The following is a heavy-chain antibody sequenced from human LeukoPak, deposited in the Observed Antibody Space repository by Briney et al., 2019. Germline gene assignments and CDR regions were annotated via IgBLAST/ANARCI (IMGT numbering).Heavy chain of an antibody. J-gene: IGHJ4*02. Sequence: GGSLRLSCAASGFTFSSYAMSWVRQAPGKGLEWVSTIGDNGDSTYYADSVKGRFTNSRDNSKNTLYLQMNSLRAQDTAVYYCARFRTWGDKAFDYWGQGTLVTVSS. D-gene: IGHD2-21*02. V-gene: IGHV3-23*01. CDR2: IGDNGDST. CDR1: GFTFSSYA. CDR3: ARFRTWGDKAFDY.